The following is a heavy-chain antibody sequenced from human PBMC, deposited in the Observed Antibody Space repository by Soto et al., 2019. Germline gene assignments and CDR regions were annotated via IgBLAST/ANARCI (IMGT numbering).Heavy chain of an antibody. J-gene: IGHJ4*02. V-gene: IGHV5-10-1*01. CDR3: ARQIYDSDTGPNFQYYFDS. D-gene: IGHD3-22*01. CDR1: GYSFAGYW. CDR2: IDPSDSQT. Sequence: GESLKISCKGSGYSFAGYWITWVRQKPGKGLEWMGRIDPSDSQTYYSPSFRGHVTISVTKSITTVFLQWSSLRASDTAMYYCARQIYDSDTGPNFQYYFDSWGRGTPVAVSS.